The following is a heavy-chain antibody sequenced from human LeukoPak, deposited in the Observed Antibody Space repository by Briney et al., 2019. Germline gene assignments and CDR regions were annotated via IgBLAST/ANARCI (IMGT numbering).Heavy chain of an antibody. V-gene: IGHV4-59*01. CDR3: ARGGSYWVS. CDR2: IYYSGST. D-gene: IGHD1-26*01. CDR1: GGSISSYY. J-gene: IGHJ4*02. Sequence: SETLSLTCTGSGGSISSYYWSWLRQPPGKGLEGVGYIYYSGSTNYNPSLKSRVTISVDTSKTQFSLKLSSVTAAATAVYYCARGGSYWVSWGQGTLVTVSS.